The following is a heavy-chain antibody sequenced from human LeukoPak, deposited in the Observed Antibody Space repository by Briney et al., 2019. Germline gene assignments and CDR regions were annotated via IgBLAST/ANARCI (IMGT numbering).Heavy chain of an antibody. V-gene: IGHV3-7*01. Sequence: GGSLRLSCAASGFTFSSYWMSWVRQAPGKGLEWVANIKQDGSEKYYVDSVKGRFTISRDNAKNSLYLQMNSLRAEDTAVYCCARERSPFCSGGSCYSDYWGQGTLVTVSS. D-gene: IGHD2-15*01. J-gene: IGHJ4*02. CDR1: GFTFSSYW. CDR3: ARERSPFCSGGSCYSDY. CDR2: IKQDGSEK.